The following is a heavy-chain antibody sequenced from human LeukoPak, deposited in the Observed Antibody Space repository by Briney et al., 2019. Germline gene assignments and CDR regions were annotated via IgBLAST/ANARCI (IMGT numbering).Heavy chain of an antibody. CDR3: AATIKRDYGDTNLDY. Sequence: SETLSLTCAVPGDSISSYFWSWIRQPPGKGLEWIGYTHNGVHTNYNPSLKSRVTISGDTSKNQLSLKLTSVTAADTAVCYCAATIKRDYGDTNLDYWGQGTLVTVSS. CDR1: GDSISSYF. J-gene: IGHJ4*02. D-gene: IGHD4/OR15-4a*01. V-gene: IGHV4-59*01. CDR2: THNGVHT.